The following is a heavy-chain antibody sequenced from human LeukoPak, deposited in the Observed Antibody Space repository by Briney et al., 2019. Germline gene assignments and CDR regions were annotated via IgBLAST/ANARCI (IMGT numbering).Heavy chain of an antibody. V-gene: IGHV4-39*07. CDR2: VNHSGST. J-gene: IGHJ4*02. CDR3: ARETSSGYGGNYDY. D-gene: IGHD4-23*01. Sequence: PSETLSLTCTVSGGSISSSGYYWGWIRQPPGKGLEWIGEVNHSGSTNYNPSLKSRVTISVDTSKNQFSLKLSSVTAADTAVYYCARETSSGYGGNYDYWGQGTLVTVSS. CDR1: GGSISSSGYY.